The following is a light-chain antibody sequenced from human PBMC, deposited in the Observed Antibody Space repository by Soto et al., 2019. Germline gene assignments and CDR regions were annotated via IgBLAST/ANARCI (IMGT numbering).Light chain of an antibody. J-gene: IGKJ1*01. V-gene: IGKV3-20*01. Sequence: EIVLTQSPGTLSLSPGQRATLSCRASQSVSSGNLAWYQQKPGQAPRLLIYGASTRATGIPARFSGSGSGTEFTLTISSLQSEDFALYYCQQYRNSPRTFGQGTKVDIK. CDR1: QSVSSGN. CDR3: QQYRNSPRT. CDR2: GAS.